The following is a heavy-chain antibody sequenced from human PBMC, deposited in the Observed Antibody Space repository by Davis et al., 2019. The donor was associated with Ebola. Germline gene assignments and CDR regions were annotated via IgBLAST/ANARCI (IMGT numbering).Heavy chain of an antibody. D-gene: IGHD3-10*01. CDR2: ISGDGYTT. CDR3: ARDLSYGGGN. CDR1: GFAFSTYW. V-gene: IGHV3-74*01. J-gene: IGHJ4*02. Sequence: HTGGSLRLSCTASGFAFSTYWMHWVRQAPGKGLVWLSRISGDGYTTGYADSVKGRITTSRDNAKNTVYLEIDSLSAEDTAVYFCARDLSYGGGNWGQGTLVTVSS.